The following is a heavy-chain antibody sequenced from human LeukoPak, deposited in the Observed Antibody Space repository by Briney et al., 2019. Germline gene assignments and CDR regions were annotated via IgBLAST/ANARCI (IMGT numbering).Heavy chain of an antibody. D-gene: IGHD6-13*01. CDR2: MKYDGSEK. V-gene: IGHV3-7*01. CDR3: ARDIEAAGLFLDY. Sequence: PGGSLRLSCAASGFTFSSYWMSWVRQAPGKGLEWVANMKYDGSEKSYVDSVKGRFTISRDDAKNSLYLQMNSLRAEDTAVYYCARDIEAAGLFLDYWGQGTLVTVSS. J-gene: IGHJ4*02. CDR1: GFTFSSYW.